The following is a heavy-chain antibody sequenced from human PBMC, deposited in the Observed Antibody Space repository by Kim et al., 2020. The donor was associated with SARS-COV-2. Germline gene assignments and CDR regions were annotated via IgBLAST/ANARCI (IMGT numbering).Heavy chain of an antibody. CDR3: ARGVTY. V-gene: IGHV3-23*01. Sequence: SNGITSYIDSVKGRVTISRDNSKNTMYLQMNNLRADDTALYFCARGVTYWGQGTLVTVSP. J-gene: IGHJ4*02. CDR2: SNGIT. D-gene: IGHD2-21*02.